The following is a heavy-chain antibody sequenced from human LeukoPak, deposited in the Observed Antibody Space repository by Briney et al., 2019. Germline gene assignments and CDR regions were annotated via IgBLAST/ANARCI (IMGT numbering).Heavy chain of an antibody. CDR3: AKDQEGGRNSGYDLGES. D-gene: IGHD5-12*01. J-gene: IGHJ5*02. V-gene: IGHV3-11*01. CDR2: ISSSGNII. CDR1: RFTFSDYY. Sequence: PGGSLRLSCAASRFTFSDYYMSWIRQTPGKGLEWISYISSSGNIIYYADSVRGRFTISRDNAKNSLYLQMNSLRAEDSAIYYCAKDQEGGRNSGYDLGESWDQGTLVIV.